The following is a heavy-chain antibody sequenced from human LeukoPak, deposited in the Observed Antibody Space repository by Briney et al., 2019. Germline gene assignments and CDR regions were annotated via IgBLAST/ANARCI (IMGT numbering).Heavy chain of an antibody. Sequence: ASVKVFCKASGGTFSSYAISWVRQAPGQGLEWMGGIIPIFGTANYAQKFQGRVTITADESTSTAYMELSSLRSEDTAVYYCARGWTGYDILTIFDYWGQGTLVTVSS. J-gene: IGHJ4*02. CDR3: ARGWTGYDILTIFDY. V-gene: IGHV1-69*13. CDR1: GGTFSSYA. CDR2: IIPIFGTA. D-gene: IGHD3-9*01.